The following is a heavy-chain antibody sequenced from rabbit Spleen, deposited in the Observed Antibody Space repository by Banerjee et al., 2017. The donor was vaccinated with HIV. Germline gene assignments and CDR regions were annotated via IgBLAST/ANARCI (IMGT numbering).Heavy chain of an antibody. V-gene: IGHV1S45*01. CDR1: GFSFSSSYW. CDR2: IYTGSGST. J-gene: IGHJ6*01. D-gene: IGHD1-1*01. CDR3: ARGTSTIDYSDL. Sequence: QEQLEESGGDLVKPEGSLTLTCTASGFSFSSSYWICWVRQAPGKGLEWIGCIYTGSGSTYYASWVNGRFTISKTSSTTVTLQMTSLTAADTATYFCARGTSTIDYSDLWGPGTLVTVS.